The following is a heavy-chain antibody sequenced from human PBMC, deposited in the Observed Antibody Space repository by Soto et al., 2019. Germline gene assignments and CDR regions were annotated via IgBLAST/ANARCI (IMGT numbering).Heavy chain of an antibody. J-gene: IGHJ2*01. Sequence: SETLSLTCTVSGGSISSGDYYWSWIRQPPGKGLEWIGYIYYSGSTYYNPSLKSRVTISVDTSKNQFSLKLSSVTAADTAVYYCARFLSGDYGDYDPYWYFDLWGRGTLVTVSS. CDR3: ARFLSGDYGDYDPYWYFDL. CDR1: GGSISSGDYY. D-gene: IGHD4-17*01. CDR2: IYYSGST. V-gene: IGHV4-30-4*01.